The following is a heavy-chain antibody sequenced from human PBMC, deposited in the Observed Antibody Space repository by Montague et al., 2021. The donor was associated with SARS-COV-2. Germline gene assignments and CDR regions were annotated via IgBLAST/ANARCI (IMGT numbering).Heavy chain of an antibody. J-gene: IGHJ4*02. CDR3: ARGQRGFPF. Sequence: SETLSLTCSVSGESIVHYSWSWIRQPPCQEPVSIGYIFYSCTTGYNPSLRSRVSISIDMSNYQFSLQLTSLTSADTAVYYCARGQRGFPFWGQGKLVTVSS. D-gene: IGHD5-12*01. V-gene: IGHV4-59*01. CDR1: GESIVHYS. CDR2: IFYSCTT.